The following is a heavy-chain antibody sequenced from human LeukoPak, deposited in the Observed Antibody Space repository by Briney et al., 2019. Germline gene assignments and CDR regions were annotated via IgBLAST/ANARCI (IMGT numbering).Heavy chain of an antibody. V-gene: IGHV1-69*05. CDR1: GGTFSSYA. CDR2: IIPIFETI. Sequence: SVKVSCKASGGTFSSYAINWVRQAPGQGLEWMGRIIPIFETINYAQNFQGRVTITMDESTSTAYMELNNLRSEDTAVYYCARAGYCGGDCYDYWGQGTLVTVSS. J-gene: IGHJ4*02. CDR3: ARAGYCGGDCYDY. D-gene: IGHD2-21*01.